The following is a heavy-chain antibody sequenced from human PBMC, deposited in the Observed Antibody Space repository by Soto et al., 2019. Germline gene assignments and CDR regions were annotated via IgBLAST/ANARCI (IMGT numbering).Heavy chain of an antibody. V-gene: IGHV5-51*01. CDR2: IYPGDSDT. CDR3: ARHGAARRIPATNYYYYMDV. D-gene: IGHD6-6*01. CDR1: GYSFTSYW. J-gene: IGHJ6*03. Sequence: PGESLKISCKGSGYSFTSYWIGWVRQMPGKGLEWMGIIYPGDSDTRYSPSFQGQVTISADKSISTAYLQWSSLKASDTAMYYCARHGAARRIPATNYYYYMDVWGKGTTVTVSS.